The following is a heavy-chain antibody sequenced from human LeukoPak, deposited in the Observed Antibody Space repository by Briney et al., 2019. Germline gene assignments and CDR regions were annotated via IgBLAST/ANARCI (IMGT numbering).Heavy chain of an antibody. Sequence: GGSLRLSYAASGFTLSNFWMSWVRQAPGKGLEWVANIKKDGSVEKYVDSVKDRFTISRDNAKNSLYLQVNSLRVEDTAMYYCARTDPASLGYFDYWGQGILVTVSS. CDR1: GFTLSNFW. V-gene: IGHV3-7*01. CDR2: IKKDGSVE. CDR3: ARTDPASLGYFDY. J-gene: IGHJ4*02. D-gene: IGHD6-25*01.